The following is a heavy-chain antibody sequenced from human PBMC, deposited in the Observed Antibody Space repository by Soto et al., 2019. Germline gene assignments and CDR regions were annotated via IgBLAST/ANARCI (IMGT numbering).Heavy chain of an antibody. V-gene: IGHV1-18*01. CDR3: ARDGRKALWVEGLNAMHV. Sequence: QIQLVQSGPEVKKPGASVKVSCKASGYTFTTYGISWVRQAPGQGLEWMGWISGYNGQTNYAQKFRGRVTITTDTSTGTAYMEMRSLRSDDTATYYCARDGRKALWVEGLNAMHVWGQGTTVTVSS. J-gene: IGHJ6*02. CDR1: GYTFTTYG. CDR2: ISGYNGQT. D-gene: IGHD5-18*01.